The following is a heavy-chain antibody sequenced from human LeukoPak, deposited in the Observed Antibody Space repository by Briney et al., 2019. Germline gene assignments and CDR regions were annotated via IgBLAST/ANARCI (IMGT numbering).Heavy chain of an antibody. CDR3: ANQDGV. D-gene: IGHD4-17*01. CDR1: GFTFSSYG. Sequence: GRSLRLSCAASGFTFSSYGMHWVRQAPGKGLEWVAVISYDGGDKYYADSVEGRFTISRDNSKNTLYLQMNSLRAEDTAVYYCANQDGVWGQGTLVTVSS. J-gene: IGHJ4*02. CDR2: ISYDGGDK. V-gene: IGHV3-30*18.